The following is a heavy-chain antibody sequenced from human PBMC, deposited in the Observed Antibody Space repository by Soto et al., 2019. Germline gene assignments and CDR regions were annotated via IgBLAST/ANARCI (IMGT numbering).Heavy chain of an antibody. Sequence: SETLSLTCAVYGGSFSGYYWSWIRQPPGKGLEWIGEINHSGSTNYNPSLKSRVIISVDTSKNQFSLKLSSVTAADTAVYYCARGLPAFDPYFDYWGQGTLVTVSS. D-gene: IGHD3-9*01. CDR2: INHSGST. CDR3: ARGLPAFDPYFDY. CDR1: GGSFSGYY. J-gene: IGHJ4*02. V-gene: IGHV4-34*01.